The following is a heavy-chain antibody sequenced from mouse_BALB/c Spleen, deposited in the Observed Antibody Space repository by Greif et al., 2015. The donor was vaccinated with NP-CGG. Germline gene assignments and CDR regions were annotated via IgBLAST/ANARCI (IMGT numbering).Heavy chain of an antibody. V-gene: IGHV14-3*02. D-gene: IGHD1-1*01. Sequence: VQLKQSGAELVKPGASVKLSCTASGFNIKDSSVHWVKQRPEQGLEWVGGIAPAQGNIRYDPSFQGKATITADTSSNTAYLQRSSLTSEDTAVYYCALYYYGSSRFDYWGQGTTLPVSS. CDR3: ALYYYGSSRFDY. CDR1: GFNIKDSS. J-gene: IGHJ2*01. CDR2: IAPAQGNI.